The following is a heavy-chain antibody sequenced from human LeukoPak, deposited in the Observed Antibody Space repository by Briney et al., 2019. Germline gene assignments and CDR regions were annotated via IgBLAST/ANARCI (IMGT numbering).Heavy chain of an antibody. CDR1: GFTFSSYS. D-gene: IGHD3-10*01. V-gene: IGHV3-21*01. CDR3: ARGDTYYYGSGSYLTWFDP. CDR2: ISSSSRYI. J-gene: IGHJ5*02. Sequence: GGSLRLSCAASGFTFSSYSMNWVRQAPGKGLEWVSSISSSSRYIYYADSVKGRFTISRDNAKNSLYLQMNSLRAENTAGYYCARGDTYYYGSGSYLTWFDPWGQGTLVTVSS.